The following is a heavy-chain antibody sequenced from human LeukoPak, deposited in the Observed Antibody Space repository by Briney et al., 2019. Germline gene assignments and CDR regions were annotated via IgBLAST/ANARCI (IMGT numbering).Heavy chain of an antibody. D-gene: IGHD4-17*01. CDR3: ARPGDYGDARLAFDI. V-gene: IGHV4-34*01. CDR2: INHSGST. J-gene: IGHJ3*02. CDR1: GGSFSGYY. Sequence: PSETLSLTCAVYGGSFSGYYWSWIRQPPGKGLEWIGEINHSGSTNYNPSLKSRVTISVDTSKNQFSLKLSSVTAADTAVYYCARPGDYGDARLAFDIWGQGSMVTVSS.